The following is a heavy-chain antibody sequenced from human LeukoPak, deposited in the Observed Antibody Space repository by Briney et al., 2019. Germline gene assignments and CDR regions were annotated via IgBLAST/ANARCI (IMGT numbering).Heavy chain of an antibody. Sequence: GGSPRLSCAASGFTFNAFGMNWVRQAPGKGLEWVGRTGDKANTYTTEYAASVKGRFTISRDDSKSSLYLQINSLKSEDTAVYYCARNYYSGSGYYIDYWGQGTLVTVSS. J-gene: IGHJ4*02. V-gene: IGHV3-72*01. D-gene: IGHD3-22*01. CDR1: GFTFNAFG. CDR3: ARNYYSGSGYYIDY. CDR2: TGDKANTYTT.